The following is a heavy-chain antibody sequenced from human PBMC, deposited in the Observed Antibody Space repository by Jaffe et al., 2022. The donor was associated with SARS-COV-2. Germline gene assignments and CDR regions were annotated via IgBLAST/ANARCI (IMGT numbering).Heavy chain of an antibody. V-gene: IGHV4-39*01. J-gene: IGHJ4*02. CDR3: ARYSYDFWSAAPGPFDY. Sequence: QLQLQESGPGLVKPSETLSLTCTVSGGSISSSSYYWGWIRQPPGKGLEWIGSIYYSGSTYYNPSLKSRVTISVDTSKNQFSLKLSSVTAADTAVYYCARYSYDFWSAAPGPFDYWGQGTLVTVSS. D-gene: IGHD3-3*01. CDR2: IYYSGST. CDR1: GGSISSSSYY.